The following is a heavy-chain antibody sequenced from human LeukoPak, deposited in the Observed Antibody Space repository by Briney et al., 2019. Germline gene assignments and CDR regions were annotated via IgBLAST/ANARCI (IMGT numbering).Heavy chain of an antibody. Sequence: ASVKVSCKASGYTFTSYGISWVRQAPGQGLEWMGWISAYNGNTNYAQKLQGRVTMTTDTSTSTAYMELRSLRSYDTAVYYCARERALSDSSGYHDAFDIWGQGTMVTVSS. J-gene: IGHJ3*02. CDR1: GYTFTSYG. CDR3: ARERALSDSSGYHDAFDI. V-gene: IGHV1-18*01. D-gene: IGHD3-22*01. CDR2: ISAYNGNT.